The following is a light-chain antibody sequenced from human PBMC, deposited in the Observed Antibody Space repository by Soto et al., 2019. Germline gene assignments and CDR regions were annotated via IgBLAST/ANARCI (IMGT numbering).Light chain of an antibody. Sequence: IVLTQSPATLSVSPGEGVTLSCRASQGVGSNLAWYQQRPGQAPRLLIYDASTRATGIPDRFSGSGSGTDFPLTINRLKSENFAVYYCQQFNKWPHMISFGGGTTLEMK. CDR1: QGVGSN. J-gene: IGKJ4*01. CDR3: QQFNKWPHMIS. V-gene: IGKV3-15*01. CDR2: DAS.